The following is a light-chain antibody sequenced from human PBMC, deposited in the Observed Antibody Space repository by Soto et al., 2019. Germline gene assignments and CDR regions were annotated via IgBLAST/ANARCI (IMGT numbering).Light chain of an antibody. CDR3: QHYGRSLWT. J-gene: IGKJ1*01. Sequence: EIVMTQSPDTLSVSPGERATLSCRASQSVSRNLAWYQQKPGQAPRLLIYAASSRATDIPDRFSGSGSGTDFTLTISRLEPEDFAVYYCQHYGRSLWTFGQGTKVDIK. CDR2: AAS. V-gene: IGKV3-20*01. CDR1: QSVSRN.